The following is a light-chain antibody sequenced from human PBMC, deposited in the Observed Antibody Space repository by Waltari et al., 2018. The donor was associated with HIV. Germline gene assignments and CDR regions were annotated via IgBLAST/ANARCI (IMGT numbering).Light chain of an antibody. CDR2: WAS. Sequence: DIVMTQSPNSLAVSLGEVATITCRSSRTILFSSDNRNCLAWYQQKPGQSPKLLIYWASTRASGVPDRFSGSGSGTNFSLTISTLQTDDVALYYCQQYYSLGPTFGGGTKVEIK. CDR3: QQYYSLGPT. J-gene: IGKJ4*01. CDR1: RTILFSSDNRNC. V-gene: IGKV4-1*01.